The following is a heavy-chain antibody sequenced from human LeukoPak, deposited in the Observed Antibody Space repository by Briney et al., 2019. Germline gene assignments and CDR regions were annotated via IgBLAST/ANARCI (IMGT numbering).Heavy chain of an antibody. CDR2: TYYRSKWYN. CDR1: GDSVSSNSAA. V-gene: IGHV6-1*01. D-gene: IGHD5-24*01. J-gene: IGHJ4*02. CDR3: ARVLLGDGYNYGDFDY. Sequence: SQTLSLTCAISGDSVSSNSAAWNWIRQSPSRGLEWLVRTYYRSKWYNDYAVAVKSRITINPDTSKNQFSLQLNSVTPEDTAVYYCARVLLGDGYNYGDFDYWGQGTLVTVSS.